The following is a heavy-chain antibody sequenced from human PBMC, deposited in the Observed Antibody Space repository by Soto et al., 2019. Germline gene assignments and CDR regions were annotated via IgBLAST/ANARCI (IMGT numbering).Heavy chain of an antibody. V-gene: IGHV1-46*01. CDR1: GYTFTSYY. CDR3: ARVVYYGSGSYRYIDY. CDR2: INPSGGST. D-gene: IGHD3-10*01. J-gene: IGHJ4*02. Sequence: GASVKVSCKASGYTFTSYYMHWVRQAPGQGLEWMGIINPSGGSTSYAQKFQGRVTMTRDTPTSTVYMELSSLRSEDTAVYYCARVVYYGSGSYRYIDYWGQGTLVTVSS.